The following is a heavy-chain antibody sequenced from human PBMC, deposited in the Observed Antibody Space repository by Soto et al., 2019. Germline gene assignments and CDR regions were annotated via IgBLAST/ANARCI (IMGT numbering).Heavy chain of an antibody. CDR3: AIELGYCSGGSCRTGYYFDY. CDR1: GYTFTSYG. CDR2: IIAYNGNT. J-gene: IGHJ4*02. V-gene: IGHV1-18*01. D-gene: IGHD2-15*01. Sequence: QVQLVQSGAEVKKPGASVKVSCKASGYTFTSYGISWVRQAPGQGLEWMGWIIAYNGNTNYAQKLQGRVTMTTDTSTSTAYMELRSLRSDDTAVYYCAIELGYCSGGSCRTGYYFDYWGQGTLVTVSS.